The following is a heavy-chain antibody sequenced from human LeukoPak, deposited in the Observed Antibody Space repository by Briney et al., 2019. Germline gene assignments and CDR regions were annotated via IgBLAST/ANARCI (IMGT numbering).Heavy chain of an antibody. Sequence: KPSETLSLTCIVTGGSNRSSSYYWGWIRQPPGKGLEWIGSIYYSGSTYYNPPLKSRVTISVDTSTNQFSLKLSSVTAADTAVYYCASQPYYDILTGYSHFDYWGRGTLVTVSS. CDR3: ASQPYYDILTGYSHFDY. V-gene: IGHV4-39*01. CDR1: GGSNRSSSYY. CDR2: IYYSGST. D-gene: IGHD3-9*01. J-gene: IGHJ4*02.